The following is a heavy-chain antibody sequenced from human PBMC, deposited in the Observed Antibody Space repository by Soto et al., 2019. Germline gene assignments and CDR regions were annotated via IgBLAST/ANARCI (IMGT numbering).Heavy chain of an antibody. D-gene: IGHD2-8*02. J-gene: IGHJ4*02. V-gene: IGHV4-59*12. CDR1: GCFINSYY. Sequence: PSETLSLTCSVSGCFINSYYWSWIRQPPGKGLEWIGYIYYSGSTNYNPSLKSRVTISVDMSKNQFSLKLTSVTAADTAVYYCARDKITGLFDYWGQGTLVTVSS. CDR2: IYYSGST. CDR3: ARDKITGLFDY.